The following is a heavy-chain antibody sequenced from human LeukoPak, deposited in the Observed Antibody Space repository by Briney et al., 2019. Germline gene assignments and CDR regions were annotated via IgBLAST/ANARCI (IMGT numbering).Heavy chain of an antibody. CDR1: GYTFTYYY. Sequence: GASVKVSCKASGYTFTYYYMHWGRQAPGQGLEWMGWINPNSGGTNYAQKFQGRVTMTRDTSISTAYMELSRLRSDDTAVYYRATGRWGVDYWGQGTLVTVSS. J-gene: IGHJ4*02. V-gene: IGHV1-2*02. CDR2: INPNSGGT. CDR3: ATGRWGVDY. D-gene: IGHD3-16*01.